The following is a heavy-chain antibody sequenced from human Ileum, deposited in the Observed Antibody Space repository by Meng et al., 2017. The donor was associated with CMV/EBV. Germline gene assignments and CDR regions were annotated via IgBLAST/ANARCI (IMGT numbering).Heavy chain of an antibody. CDR3: ARGSGRADQ. Sequence: GGSLRLSCAASGFIFSPYTMNWIRQTPGKGLEWVASTSGDSTYIYYADSVKGRFNVSRDNAKNSLFLQMNSLRAEDTAVFYCARGSGRADQWGQGTLVTVSS. CDR1: GFIFSPYT. J-gene: IGHJ4*02. V-gene: IGHV3-21*01. CDR2: TSGDSTYI. D-gene: IGHD2-15*01.